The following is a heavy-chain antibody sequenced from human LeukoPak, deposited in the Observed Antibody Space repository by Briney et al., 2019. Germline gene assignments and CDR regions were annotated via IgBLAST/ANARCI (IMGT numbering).Heavy chain of an antibody. Sequence: SETLSLTRTASGGSISSYYWSWVRQPAGKGLEWIGGIYTTGSTNDNPSLKSRATMSVDTSKNQFSLKLSSVTAADTAVYYCATFSDSSPWLDPWGQGTLVTVSS. D-gene: IGHD6-6*01. CDR1: GGSISSYY. CDR3: ATFSDSSPWLDP. J-gene: IGHJ5*02. CDR2: IYTTGST. V-gene: IGHV4-4*07.